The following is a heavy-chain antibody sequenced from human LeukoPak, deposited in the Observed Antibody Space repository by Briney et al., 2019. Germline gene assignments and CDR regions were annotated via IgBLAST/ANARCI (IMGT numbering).Heavy chain of an antibody. D-gene: IGHD5-12*01. CDR1: GYTFTSYA. CDR3: ARDVSVATYYFDY. V-gene: IGHV1-3*03. J-gene: IGHJ4*02. Sequence: EASVKISCKASGYTFTSYAMHWVRQAPGQRLEWMGWINAGDGNIKYSQDFQGRVTITRDTSASTAYMDLSSLRSEDVAVYYCARDVSVATYYFDYWGQGTLVTVSS. CDR2: INAGDGNI.